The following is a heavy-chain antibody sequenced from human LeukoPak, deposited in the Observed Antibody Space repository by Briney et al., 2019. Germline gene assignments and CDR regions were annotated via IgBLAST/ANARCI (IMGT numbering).Heavy chain of an antibody. D-gene: IGHD2-2*01. CDR2: ISSSSSTI. V-gene: IGHV3-11*01. CDR1: GFTFSDYY. Sequence: PGGSLRLSCAASGFTFSDYYMSWIRQAPGKGLEWVSYISSSSSTIYYADSVKGRFTISRDNAKNSLYLQMNSLRAEDTAVYYCARDGVTSSYYYYYYYMDVWGKGTTVTVSS. J-gene: IGHJ6*03. CDR3: ARDGVTSSYYYYYYYMDV.